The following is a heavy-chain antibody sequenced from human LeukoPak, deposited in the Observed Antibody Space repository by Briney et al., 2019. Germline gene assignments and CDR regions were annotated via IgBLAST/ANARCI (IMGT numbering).Heavy chain of an antibody. CDR1: GFTYNTAW. V-gene: IGHV3-15*01. J-gene: IGHJ4*02. CDR2: IKTNDGGTT. D-gene: IGHD2-15*01. Sequence: PGGSLRLSCVASGFTYNTAWMNWVRQAPGKGLEWVGRIKTNDGGTTDYAAPVKGRFTISRDHSKNTVYLQMNSLTTEDTAVYYCTTDPDIWGQGTLVTVSS. CDR3: TTDPDI.